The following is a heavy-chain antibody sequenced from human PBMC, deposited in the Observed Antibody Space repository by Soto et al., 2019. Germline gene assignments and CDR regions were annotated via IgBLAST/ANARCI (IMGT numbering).Heavy chain of an antibody. CDR3: AIPLPKQQLVRGAFDH. D-gene: IGHD6-13*01. CDR1: GGTFRNYA. Sequence: QVQLVQSGAEVKKPGSSVKLSCKTSGGTFRNYAINWVRQAPGQGLEWMGGSIPVFGTANYAQTFQGSFTITADESTSTAYIELSSLRSEDTAVYYCAIPLPKQQLVRGAFDHWGQGTLVTVAS. V-gene: IGHV1-69*01. J-gene: IGHJ4*02. CDR2: SIPVFGTA.